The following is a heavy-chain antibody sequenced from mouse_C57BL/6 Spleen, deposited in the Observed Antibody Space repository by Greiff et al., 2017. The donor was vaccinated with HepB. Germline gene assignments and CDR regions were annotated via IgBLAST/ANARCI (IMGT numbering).Heavy chain of an antibody. J-gene: IGHJ2*01. V-gene: IGHV1-18*01. D-gene: IGHD1-1*01. CDR1: GYTFTDYN. CDR2: INPNNGGT. CDR3: ARSTHYYGSHYFDY. Sequence: EVKLQESGPELVKPGASVKIPCKASGYTFTDYNMDWVKQSHGKSLEWIGDINPNNGGTIYNQKFKGKATLTVDKSSSTAYMELRSLTSEDTAVYYCARSTHYYGSHYFDYWGQGTTLTVSS.